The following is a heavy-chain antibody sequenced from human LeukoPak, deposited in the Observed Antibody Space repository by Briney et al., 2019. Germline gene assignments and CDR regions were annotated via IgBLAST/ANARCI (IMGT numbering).Heavy chain of an antibody. V-gene: IGHV4-34*01. J-gene: IGHJ4*02. D-gene: IGHD3-3*01. Sequence: SETLSLTCAVYGGSFSGYYWSWIRQPPGKGLEWIGEINHSGSTNYNPSLKSRVTISVDTSKNQFSLKLSSVTAADTAAYYCARVHRITIFGVVIRGYPLFDYWGQGTLVTVSS. CDR3: ARVHRITIFGVVIRGYPLFDY. CDR2: INHSGST. CDR1: GGSFSGYY.